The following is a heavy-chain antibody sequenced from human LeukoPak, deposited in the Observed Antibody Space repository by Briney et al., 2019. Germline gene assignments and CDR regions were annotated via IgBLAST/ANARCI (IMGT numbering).Heavy chain of an antibody. CDR2: ISSNGGST. Sequence: GGSLRLSCAASGFTFSSYAMHWVRQAPGKGLESVSAISSNGGSTYYANSVKGRFTISRDNSKNTLYLQMGSLRAEDMAVYYCAREMEDFWSGYFSFLLDYWGQGTLVTVSS. CDR1: GFTFSSYA. V-gene: IGHV3-64*01. CDR3: AREMEDFWSGYFSFLLDY. J-gene: IGHJ4*02. D-gene: IGHD3-3*01.